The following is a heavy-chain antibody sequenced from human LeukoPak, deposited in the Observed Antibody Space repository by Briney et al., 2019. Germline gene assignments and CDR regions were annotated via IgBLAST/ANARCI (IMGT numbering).Heavy chain of an antibody. D-gene: IGHD6-13*01. CDR3: AKTPGGAAGNRVFDH. V-gene: IGHV3-23*01. CDR1: GFTFSSHA. J-gene: IGHJ4*02. Sequence: GGSLRLSCAASGFTFSSHAMSWVRQAPGKGLEWVSAISASGDGIYYTDSAKGRFTMSRDNSKDTLYLQMNSLRADDTAVYYCAKTPGGAAGNRVFDHWGQGALVTVSS. CDR2: ISASGDGI.